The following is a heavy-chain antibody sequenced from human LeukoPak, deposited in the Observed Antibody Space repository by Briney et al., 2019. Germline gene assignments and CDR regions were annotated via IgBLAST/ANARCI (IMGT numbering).Heavy chain of an antibody. J-gene: IGHJ5*02. D-gene: IGHD2-2*01. V-gene: IGHV1-2*04. CDR3: ARGQLGVVVPAAQTPPHNWFDP. CDR1: GYTFTGYY. Sequence: PGASVKVSCKASGYTFTGYYMHWVRQAPGQGLEWMGWINPNSGGTNYAQKFQGWATMTRDTSISTAYMELSRLRSDDTAVYYCARGQLGVVVPAAQTPPHNWFDPWGQGTLVTVSS. CDR2: INPNSGGT.